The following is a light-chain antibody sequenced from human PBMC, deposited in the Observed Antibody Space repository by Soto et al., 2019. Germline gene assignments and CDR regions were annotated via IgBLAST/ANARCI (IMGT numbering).Light chain of an antibody. CDR2: LNSDGSH. V-gene: IGLV4-69*01. Sequence: QPVLTQSPSASASLGASVNLTCTLSSGHSSNAIAWHQQQPEKGPRYLMKLNSDGSHSKGDGIPDRFSGSSSGAERYLTISRLQSEDEADYYCQTWGTGIVVFGGGTKLTVL. J-gene: IGLJ2*01. CDR3: QTWGTGIVV. CDR1: SGHSSNA.